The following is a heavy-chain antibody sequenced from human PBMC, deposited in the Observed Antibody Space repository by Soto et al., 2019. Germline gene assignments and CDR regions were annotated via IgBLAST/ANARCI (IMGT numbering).Heavy chain of an antibody. D-gene: IGHD3-16*01. CDR3: AHSLYDYVCGTNWCDP. J-gene: IGHJ5*02. CDR1: GFSLSTSGVG. V-gene: IGHV2-5*02. CDR2: IYWVDDK. Sequence: QLTLKESGPTLVKPTQTLTMTCPFSGFSLSTSGVGVGWIRQPPGKALEWLALIYWVDDKPYSPSLKSRLTFTKDTSKYQVALTTTNMDPVYTATYYCAHSLYDYVCGTNWCDPWGQGTLVTFPS.